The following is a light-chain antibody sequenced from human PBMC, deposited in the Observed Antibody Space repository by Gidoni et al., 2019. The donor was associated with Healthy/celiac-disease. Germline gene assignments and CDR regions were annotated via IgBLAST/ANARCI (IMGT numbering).Light chain of an antibody. J-gene: IGLJ1*01. CDR2: EVS. CDR1: SSDVGGYNY. Sequence: QSALTQPASVSGSPGQSITISCTGTSSDVGGYNYVSWYQQHPVKAPKLMIYEVSNRPSGVSNRFSGSKSGNTASLTISGLQAEDEADYYCSSYTSSSTLHVFGTGTKVTVL. CDR3: SSYTSSSTLHV. V-gene: IGLV2-14*01.